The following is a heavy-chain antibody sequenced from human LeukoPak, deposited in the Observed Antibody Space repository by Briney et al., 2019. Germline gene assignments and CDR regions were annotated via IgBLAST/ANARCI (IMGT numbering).Heavy chain of an antibody. J-gene: IGHJ4*02. V-gene: IGHV4-34*01. CDR1: GGSFSGYY. CDR2: INHSGST. D-gene: IGHD6-6*01. Sequence: SETLSLTCAVYGGSFSGYYWSWIRQPPGKGLEWIGEINHSGSTNHNPSLKSRVTISVDTSKNQFSLKLSSVTAADTAVYYCARMEYSSSSALDYWGQGTLVTVSS. CDR3: ARMEYSSSSALDY.